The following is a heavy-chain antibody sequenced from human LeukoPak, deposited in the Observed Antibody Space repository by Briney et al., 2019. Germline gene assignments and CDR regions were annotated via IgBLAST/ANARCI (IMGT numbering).Heavy chain of an antibody. Sequence: PSETLSLTCTVSGGSISSYYWSWIRQSPGKGLEWIGYIYYSGTKYNPSLKSRVTISKDTSKNQLSLKVTSVTAADTAVYYCAGDLDGYDLTFDYWGQGILVTVSS. CDR2: IYYSGT. V-gene: IGHV4-59*01. CDR1: GGSISSYY. CDR3: AGDLDGYDLTFDY. D-gene: IGHD5-12*01. J-gene: IGHJ4*02.